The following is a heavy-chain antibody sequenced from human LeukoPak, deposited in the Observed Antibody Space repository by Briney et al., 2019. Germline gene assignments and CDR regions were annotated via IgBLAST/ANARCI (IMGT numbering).Heavy chain of an antibody. CDR2: ISYDGSNK. Sequence: PGGSLRLSCAASGFTFSSYAMHWVRQAPGKGLEWVAVISYDGSNKYYADSVKGRFTISRDNSKNTLYLQMNSLRAEDTAVYYCARSLFSSYYYYGMDVWGQVTTVTVSS. D-gene: IGHD2-21*01. CDR3: ARSLFSSYYYYGMDV. CDR1: GFTFSSYA. V-gene: IGHV3-30-3*01. J-gene: IGHJ6*02.